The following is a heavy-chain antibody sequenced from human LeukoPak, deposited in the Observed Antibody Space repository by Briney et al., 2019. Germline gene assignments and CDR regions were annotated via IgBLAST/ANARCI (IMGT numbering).Heavy chain of an antibody. CDR2: ISYDGGEI. CDR1: GFTFSSHW. Sequence: GGSLRLSCEVSGFTFSSHWMSWVRQAPGKGVEWGAIISYDGGEIYYVDSVKGRFTLSRDTAKSSVYLQMNSLRAEDAAVYYCARDKPRGSYDGSIFDSWGQGTLVTVSS. V-gene: IGHV3-7*01. J-gene: IGHJ4*02. CDR3: ARDKPRGSYDGSIFDS. D-gene: IGHD3-16*01.